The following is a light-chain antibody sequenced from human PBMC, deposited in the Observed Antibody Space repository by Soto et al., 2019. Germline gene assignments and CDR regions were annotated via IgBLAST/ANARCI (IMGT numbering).Light chain of an antibody. V-gene: IGLV2-8*01. Sequence: QSALTQPPSASGSPGQSVTISCTGTSSDAGGYNYVSWYQQHPGKAPKLMIYEVSERPSGVPDRFSGSKSSNTASLTVSGLQAEDEADYYCAAWDDSLNGRVFGGGTKLTVL. CDR1: SSDAGGYNY. J-gene: IGLJ2*01. CDR3: AAWDDSLNGRV. CDR2: EVS.